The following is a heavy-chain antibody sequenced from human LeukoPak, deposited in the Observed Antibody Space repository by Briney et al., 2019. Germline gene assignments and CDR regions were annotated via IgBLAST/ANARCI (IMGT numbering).Heavy chain of an antibody. V-gene: IGHV4-39*01. Sequence: PSETLSLTYTVSGGSIRSSSYYWGWVPQPPGKGQEWIGSIYNSGSTYYNPSLKSRVSISVDTPKNQLSLNLSSVTAADTAVYYCVRDLDDSSGYHQEFVQHWGQGTLVTVSS. J-gene: IGHJ1*01. CDR1: GGSIRSSSYY. CDR2: IYNSGST. D-gene: IGHD3-22*01. CDR3: VRDLDDSSGYHQEFVQH.